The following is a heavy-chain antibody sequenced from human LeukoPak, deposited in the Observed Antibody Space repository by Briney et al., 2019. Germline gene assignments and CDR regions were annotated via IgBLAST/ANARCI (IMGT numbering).Heavy chain of an antibody. Sequence: SETLSLTCTVSGGSISSFHWSWIRQPPGKGLEWIGYIYYSGSTNYNPSLKSRVSISIDTSNNQFSLKLSSVTAADTAVYYCARVGFCSGGTCRSDPWGQGTLVTVSS. V-gene: IGHV4-59*01. D-gene: IGHD2-15*01. CDR1: GGSISSFH. CDR3: ARVGFCSGGTCRSDP. CDR2: IYYSGST. J-gene: IGHJ5*02.